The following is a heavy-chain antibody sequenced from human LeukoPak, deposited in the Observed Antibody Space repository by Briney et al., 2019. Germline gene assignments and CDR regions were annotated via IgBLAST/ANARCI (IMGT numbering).Heavy chain of an antibody. D-gene: IGHD6-19*01. J-gene: IGHJ4*02. V-gene: IGHV3-7*01. CDR1: GFTFSSYW. CDR2: KKQDGSEK. Sequence: GGSLRLSCAASGFTFSSYWMSWVRQAPGKGLEWVANKKQDGSEKYYVDSVKGRFTISRDNAKNSLYLQMNSLRAEDTAVYYCARVGLVAVAGTGYFDYWGQGTLVTVSS. CDR3: ARVGLVAVAGTGYFDY.